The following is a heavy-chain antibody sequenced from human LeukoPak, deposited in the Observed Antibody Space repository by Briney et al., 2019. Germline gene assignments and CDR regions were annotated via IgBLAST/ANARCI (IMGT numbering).Heavy chain of an antibody. CDR2: MHHSGNT. CDR3: ARAGSSSLPLLL. CDR1: GNSISADYY. V-gene: IGHV4-38-2*02. Sequence: SETLSLTCTVSGNSISADYYWGWIRQPPGKGLEWIGSMHHSGNTKYNPSLKSRVTIPVDTSKNQFSLKLSSVTAADTAVYYCARAGSSSLPLLLWGQGTLVTVSS. J-gene: IGHJ4*02. D-gene: IGHD6-13*01.